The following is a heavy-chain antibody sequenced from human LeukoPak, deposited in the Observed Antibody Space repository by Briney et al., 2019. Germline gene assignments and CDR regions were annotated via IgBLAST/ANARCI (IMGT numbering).Heavy chain of an antibody. J-gene: IGHJ4*02. CDR2: IYYSGST. Sequence: SQTLSLTCTVSGGSISSGGYYWSWIRQHPGKGLEGIGYIYYSGSTYYNPPLKSRVTISVDTSKNQFSLKLSSVTAADTAVYYCARGRAYYDFWSGYLDYWGQGTLVTVSS. V-gene: IGHV4-31*03. CDR3: ARGRAYYDFWSGYLDY. CDR1: GGSISSGGYY. D-gene: IGHD3-3*01.